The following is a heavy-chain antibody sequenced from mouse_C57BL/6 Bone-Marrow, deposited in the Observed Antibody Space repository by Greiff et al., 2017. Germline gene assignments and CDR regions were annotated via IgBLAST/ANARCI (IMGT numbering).Heavy chain of an antibody. J-gene: IGHJ1*03. V-gene: IGHV7-3*01. Sequence: EVQGVESGGGLVQPGGSLSLSCAASGFTFTDYYMSWVRQPPGKALEWLGFIRNKANGYTTEYSASVKGRFTISRDNSQSILYLQMNALRAEDSATYYCARWGSSFYWYFDVWGTGTTVTVSS. CDR1: GFTFTDYY. D-gene: IGHD1-1*01. CDR3: ARWGSSFYWYFDV. CDR2: IRNKANGYTT.